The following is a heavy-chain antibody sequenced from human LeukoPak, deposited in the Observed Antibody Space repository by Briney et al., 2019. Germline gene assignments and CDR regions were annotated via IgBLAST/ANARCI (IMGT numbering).Heavy chain of an antibody. D-gene: IGHD3-9*01. CDR3: ATDISTHYFGS. CDR2: IWYDASNR. CDR1: GISFRSYG. V-gene: IGHV3-33*01. Sequence: GRSLRLSCAASGISFRSYGMHWVRQAPGKGLEWVTFIWYDASNRYYAESVKGRFTISRDNSRNTVFLQMSSLRAEDTAIYYCATDISTHYFGSWGQGTLVTVSS. J-gene: IGHJ4*02.